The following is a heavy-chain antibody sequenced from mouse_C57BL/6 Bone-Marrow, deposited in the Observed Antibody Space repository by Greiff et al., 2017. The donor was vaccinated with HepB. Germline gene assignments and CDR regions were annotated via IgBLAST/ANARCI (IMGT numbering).Heavy chain of an antibody. CDR3: ARLLRCPYAVDY. CDR2: INPNNGGT. J-gene: IGHJ4*01. V-gene: IGHV1-18*01. CDR1: GYTFTDYN. Sequence: VQLQQSGPELVKPGASVKIPCKASGYTFTDYNMDWVKQSHGKSLEWIGDINPNNGGTIYNQKFKGKATLTVDKSSSTAYMELRSLTSEDTAVYYCARLLRCPYAVDYWGQGTSVTVSS. D-gene: IGHD1-1*01.